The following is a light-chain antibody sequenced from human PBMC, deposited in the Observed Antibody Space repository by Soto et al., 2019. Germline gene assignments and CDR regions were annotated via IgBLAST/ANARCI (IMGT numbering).Light chain of an antibody. CDR2: EVT. Sequence: QSALTQPASVSGSPGQSITISCTGTSSDVGGYNYVSWYQQHPGKAPKLIIYEVTNRPSGVSNRFSGPKSDSTASLTIAGLQSEDEAEYYFSSFTSSSTRVFGTGTKVTVL. J-gene: IGLJ1*01. CDR1: SSDVGGYNY. V-gene: IGLV2-14*03. CDR3: SSFTSSSTRV.